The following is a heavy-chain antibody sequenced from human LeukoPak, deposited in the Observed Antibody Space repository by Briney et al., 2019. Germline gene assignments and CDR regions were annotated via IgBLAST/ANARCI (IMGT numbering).Heavy chain of an antibody. D-gene: IGHD3-22*01. CDR1: GFTFSSYW. Sequence: PGGSLRLSCAASGFTFSSYWMNWVRQAPGKGLEWVANIKQDGSERYYVDSVKGRFTISRDNAKNSLSLQMNSLRAEDTAVYYCATYDSSDYGSEYFQHWGQGTLVTVSS. CDR2: IKQDGSER. V-gene: IGHV3-7*01. J-gene: IGHJ1*01. CDR3: ATYDSSDYGSEYFQH.